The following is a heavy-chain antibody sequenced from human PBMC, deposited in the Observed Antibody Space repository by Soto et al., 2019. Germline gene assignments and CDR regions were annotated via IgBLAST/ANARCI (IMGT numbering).Heavy chain of an antibody. CDR3: AKDFDSSSSGRYGMDV. D-gene: IGHD6-19*01. Sequence: QTXGCLRLSCAACVFTFSSHAKIGVRQAPGKGLEWVSTISSGGDNTYSADSVKGRFTISRDNSKNTLYLQMNSLRAEDTAVYYRAKDFDSSSSGRYGMDVWGQRTKVTVSS. J-gene: IGHJ6*02. V-gene: IGHV3-23*01. CDR1: VFTFSSHA. CDR2: ISSGGDNT.